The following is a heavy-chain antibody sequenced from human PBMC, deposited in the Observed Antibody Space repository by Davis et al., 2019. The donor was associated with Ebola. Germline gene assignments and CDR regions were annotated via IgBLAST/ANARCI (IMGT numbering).Heavy chain of an antibody. J-gene: IGHJ3*02. CDR3: ARDLAGSGSSVSAFDI. Sequence: AASVKVSCKASGYTFPSYYMHWVRQAPGQGLEWMGIINPSGGSTSYAQKFHGRVTMTRDTSTSTVYMELSSLRSEDTAVYYCARDLAGSGSSVSAFDIWGQGTMVTVSS. D-gene: IGHD1-26*01. CDR2: INPSGGST. CDR1: GYTFPSYY. V-gene: IGHV1-46*01.